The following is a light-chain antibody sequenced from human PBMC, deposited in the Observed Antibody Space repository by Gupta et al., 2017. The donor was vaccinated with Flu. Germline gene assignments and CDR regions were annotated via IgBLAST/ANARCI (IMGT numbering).Light chain of an antibody. CDR1: QSVSSN. V-gene: IGKV3-15*01. J-gene: IGKJ3*01. Sequence: EIVMTQSPATLSVSPGERATLSCRASQSVSSNLAWYQQTPGQAPRLLIYDASTRATDIPARFSGSGSGTEFTLTISSLQSEDFAVYYCQQYNTWPPFTFGPGTKVDVK. CDR3: QQYNTWPPFT. CDR2: DAS.